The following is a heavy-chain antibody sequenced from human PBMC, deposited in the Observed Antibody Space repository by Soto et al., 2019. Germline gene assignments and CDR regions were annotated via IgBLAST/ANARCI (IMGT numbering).Heavy chain of an antibody. CDR1: GGSISSYY. CDR3: ARVPNYGDYNFDY. D-gene: IGHD4-17*01. CDR2: IYYSGST. J-gene: IGHJ4*02. Sequence: SETLSLTCSVSGGSISSYYWSWIRQPPGKGLEWIGYIYYSGSTNYNPSLKSRVTISVDTSKNQLSLKLSSVTAADTAVYYCARVPNYGDYNFDYWGQGTLVTSPQ. V-gene: IGHV4-59*01.